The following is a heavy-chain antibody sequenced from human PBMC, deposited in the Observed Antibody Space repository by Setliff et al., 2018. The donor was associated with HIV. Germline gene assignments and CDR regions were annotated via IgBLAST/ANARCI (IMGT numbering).Heavy chain of an antibody. CDR1: GYTFTGHY. Sequence: ASVKVSCKASGYTFTGHYLHWVRQAPGQGLEWLGWVNPNSGDAIYAQNFQGRVTMTRDTSINAAYMELRGLKVEDSAVYYCARDSSEYYDILTGEYHNMDVWGKGTSVTVSS. J-gene: IGHJ6*03. V-gene: IGHV1-2*02. CDR3: ARDSSEYYDILTGEYHNMDV. CDR2: VNPNSGDA. D-gene: IGHD3-9*01.